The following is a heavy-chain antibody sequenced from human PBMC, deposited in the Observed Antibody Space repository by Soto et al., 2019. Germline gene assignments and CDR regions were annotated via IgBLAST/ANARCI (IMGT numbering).Heavy chain of an antibody. CDR1: GFTFSSYG. V-gene: IGHV3-30*18. D-gene: IGHD4-17*01. J-gene: IGHJ4*02. Sequence: QVQLVESGGGVVQPGRSLRLSCAASGFTFSSYGMHWVRQAPGKGRAWVAVISYDGSNKYYADSVKGRFTHSRDNSKNTLYLQMNSLRAEDTAVYYCAKGGRRPYVYGDYGGFDYWGQGTLVTVSS. CDR3: AKGGRRPYVYGDYGGFDY. CDR2: ISYDGSNK.